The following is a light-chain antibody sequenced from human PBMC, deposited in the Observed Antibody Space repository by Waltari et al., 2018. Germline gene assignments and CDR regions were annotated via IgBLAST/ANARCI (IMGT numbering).Light chain of an antibody. Sequence: QSALTQPPSASGSPGQSVTISCTGTPSDIGGYKFVSWFQQHPGKAPKLVIYDVSERPSAVPDRFSCSKSGSTATLTVSGLQAEDEADYYCSSYGGKNNLIFGGGTTLTVL. CDR1: PSDIGGYKF. CDR2: DVS. V-gene: IGLV2-8*01. J-gene: IGLJ2*01. CDR3: SSYGGKNNLI.